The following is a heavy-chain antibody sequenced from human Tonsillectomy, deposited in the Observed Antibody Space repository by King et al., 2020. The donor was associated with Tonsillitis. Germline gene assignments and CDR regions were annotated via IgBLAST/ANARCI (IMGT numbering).Heavy chain of an antibody. V-gene: IGHV3-74*01. CDR2: SHIDETIT. D-gene: IGHD4-17*01. CDR3: VRSATYGSLDS. Sequence: MEWVRQVPVKGLVWVAHSHIDETITNYADSVKGRFTTSRDNAKSTLYLQMKSLRAEDTAVYYCVRSATYGSLDSWGQGTLVTVSS. J-gene: IGHJ4*02.